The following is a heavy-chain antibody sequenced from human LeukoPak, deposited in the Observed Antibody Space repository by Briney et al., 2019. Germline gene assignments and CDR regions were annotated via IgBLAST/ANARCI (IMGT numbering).Heavy chain of an antibody. V-gene: IGHV3-23*01. Sequence: PGGSLRLSCAASGFTFSSYTMTRDRQAPGKGLEWISAISGRGGDTYYADSMKGRFTISRDNSKSTLYLQMNSLRAEDTALYYCAKGAEDAYDYWGQGTPVTVSS. D-gene: IGHD5-24*01. CDR1: GFTFSSYT. CDR2: ISGRGGDT. CDR3: AKGAEDAYDY. J-gene: IGHJ4*02.